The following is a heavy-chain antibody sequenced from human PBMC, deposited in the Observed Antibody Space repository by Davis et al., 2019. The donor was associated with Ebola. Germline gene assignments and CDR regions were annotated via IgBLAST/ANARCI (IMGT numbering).Heavy chain of an antibody. J-gene: IGHJ4*02. CDR3: AKGRTNTPMVTMEFDY. CDR2: ISYDGDNS. D-gene: IGHD5-18*01. Sequence: GESLKISCAASEFTFTTYVMHWVRQAPGKGLEWVAVISYDGDNSYYADSVKGRFTISRENSKNTLYLQMNSLRAEDTAVYYCAKGRTNTPMVTMEFDYWGQGTLVTVSS. CDR1: EFTFTTYV. V-gene: IGHV3-30-3*01.